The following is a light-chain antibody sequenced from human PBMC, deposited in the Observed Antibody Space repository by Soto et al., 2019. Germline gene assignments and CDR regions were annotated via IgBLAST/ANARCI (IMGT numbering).Light chain of an antibody. CDR2: MNN. Sequence: QSALTQPPSASGTPGQRVTISCSGNSSDIGSNYVCWYQQLPGAAPKLLIYMNNQRPSGVPDRFSGSKSGTSASLAISGLRSEDEASYFCAAWDDSLGVYVVLGGGTKVTVL. CDR3: AAWDDSLGVYVV. J-gene: IGLJ2*01. V-gene: IGLV1-47*01. CDR1: SSDIGSNY.